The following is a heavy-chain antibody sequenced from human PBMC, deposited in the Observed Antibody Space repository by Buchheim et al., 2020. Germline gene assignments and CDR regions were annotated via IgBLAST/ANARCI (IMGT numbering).Heavy chain of an antibody. CDR2: IYHSGST. CDR1: GGSISSGGYS. Sequence: QVQLQQWGAGLLKPSETLSLTCAVSGGSISSGGYSWSWIRQPPGKGLEWIGYIYHSGSTYYNPSLKSRVTISVDRSKNQFSLKLSSMTAADTAVYYCARDRGYSYGSNWFDPWGRGTL. CDR3: ARDRGYSYGSNWFDP. V-gene: IGHV4-30-2*01. J-gene: IGHJ5*02. D-gene: IGHD5-18*01.